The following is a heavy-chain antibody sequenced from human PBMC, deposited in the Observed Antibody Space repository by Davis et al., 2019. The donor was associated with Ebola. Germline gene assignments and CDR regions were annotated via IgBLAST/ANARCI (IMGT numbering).Heavy chain of an antibody. CDR2: IYYSGST. CDR3: ARVGGFWSGYGMDV. J-gene: IGHJ6*02. Sequence: MPSETLSLTCAVYGGSFSGYYWSWIRQPPGKGLQWIGSIYYSGSTYYNPSLKSRVTISVDTSKNQFSLKLSSVTAADTAVYYCARVGGFWSGYGMDVWGQGTTVTVSS. D-gene: IGHD3-3*01. V-gene: IGHV4-34*01. CDR1: GGSFSGYY.